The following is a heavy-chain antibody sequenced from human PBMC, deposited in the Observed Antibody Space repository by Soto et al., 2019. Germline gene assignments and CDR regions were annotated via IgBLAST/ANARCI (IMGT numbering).Heavy chain of an antibody. J-gene: IGHJ4*02. CDR3: AGQYSSSSVEF. CDR1: GFTFSDYY. Sequence: LRLSCAASGFTFSDYYMNWIRQAPGKGLEWVSYISSGAITIYYADSVKGRFTISRDNAKNSLYLQMNSLRAEDTAVYYCAGQYSSSSVEFWGQGTLVTVSS. V-gene: IGHV3-11*01. CDR2: ISSGAITI. D-gene: IGHD6-6*01.